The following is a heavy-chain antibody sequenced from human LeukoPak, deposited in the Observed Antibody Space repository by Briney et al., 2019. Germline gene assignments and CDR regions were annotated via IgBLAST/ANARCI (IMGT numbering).Heavy chain of an antibody. D-gene: IGHD3-10*01. CDR3: ARVEEGYGSGRRENYYYYYMDV. CDR2: IYYSGST. V-gene: IGHV4-61*01. J-gene: IGHJ6*03. Sequence: SEPLSLTCTVSGYSISSGYYWGWIRQPPGKGLEWIGYIYYSGSTNYNPSLKSRVTISVDTSKNQFSLKLSSVTAADTAVYYCARVEEGYGSGRRENYYYYYMDVWGKGTTVTISS. CDR1: GYSISSGYY.